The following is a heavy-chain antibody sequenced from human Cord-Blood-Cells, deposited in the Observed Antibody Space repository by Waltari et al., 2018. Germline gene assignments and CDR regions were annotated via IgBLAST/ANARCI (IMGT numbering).Heavy chain of an antibody. Sequence: EVQLVESGGGLIQPGGSLRLSCAASGFTVSSNYMSWVRQAPGKGLEWVSVIYSGGSTYYADSVKGRFTISRDNSKNTLYLQMNSLRAEDTAVYYCARLEQQLVLGYYYYYMDVWGKGTTVTVSS. D-gene: IGHD6-13*01. CDR2: IYSGGST. CDR3: ARLEQQLVLGYYYYYMDV. J-gene: IGHJ6*03. V-gene: IGHV3-53*01. CDR1: GFTVSSNY.